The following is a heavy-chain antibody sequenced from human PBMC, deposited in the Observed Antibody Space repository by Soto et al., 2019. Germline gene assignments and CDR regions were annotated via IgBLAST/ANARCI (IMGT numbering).Heavy chain of an antibody. CDR3: ARMKPLGPYYFDF. CDR2: IDWDDDK. CDR1: GFSLSTHGMR. D-gene: IGHD1-26*01. J-gene: IGHJ4*02. Sequence: SCRTLVNPTQTLTLTCTFSGFSLSTHGMRVTWIRQPPGKALEWLARIDWDDDKFYSTSLRTRLTVSKDTSKNQVVLTMTNVDPVDTATYYCARMKPLGPYYFDFWGQGALVTVS. V-gene: IGHV2-70*04.